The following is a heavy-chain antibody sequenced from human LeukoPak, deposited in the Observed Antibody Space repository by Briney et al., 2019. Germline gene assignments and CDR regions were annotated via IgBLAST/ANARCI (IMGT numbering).Heavy chain of an antibody. D-gene: IGHD3-10*01. J-gene: IGHJ4*02. CDR3: AKNRDSRHYYGSGTQYYFDY. V-gene: IGHV3-33*06. CDR2: IWHDGSNK. CDR1: GFTFSSYG. Sequence: GGSLRLSCAASGFTFSSYGMHWVRQAPGKGLEWVAVIWHDGSNKYYADSVKGRFTISRDNSKNTLYVQMNSLRAEDTAEYYCAKNRDSRHYYGSGTQYYFDYWGQGTLVTVSS.